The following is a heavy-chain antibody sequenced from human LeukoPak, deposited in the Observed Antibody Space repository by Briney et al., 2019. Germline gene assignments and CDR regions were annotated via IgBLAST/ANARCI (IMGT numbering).Heavy chain of an antibody. CDR1: GGSFSGYY. J-gene: IGHJ3*02. Sequence: PSETLSLTCAVYGGSFSGYYWSWIRQPPGKGLEWIGEIHHSGSTNYIPSLKSRVTISVDTSKNQFSLKLSSVTAADTAVYYCARGRVGTAMVETDAFDIWGQGTMVTVSS. D-gene: IGHD5-18*01. CDR3: ARGRVGTAMVETDAFDI. CDR2: IHHSGST. V-gene: IGHV4-34*01.